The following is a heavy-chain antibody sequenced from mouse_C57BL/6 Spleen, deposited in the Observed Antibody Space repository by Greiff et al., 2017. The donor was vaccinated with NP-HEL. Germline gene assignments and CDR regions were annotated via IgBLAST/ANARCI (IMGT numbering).Heavy chain of an antibody. CDR3: ARLETFFDY. J-gene: IGHJ2*01. V-gene: IGHV5-9*01. CDR1: GFTFSSYT. CDR2: ISGGGGNT. Sequence: EVMLVESGGGLVKPGGSLKLSCAASGFTFSSYTMSWVRQTPEKRLEWVATISGGGGNTYYPDSVKGRFTISSDNAKNTLYLQMSSLRSEDTALYYCARLETFFDYWGQGTTLTVSS.